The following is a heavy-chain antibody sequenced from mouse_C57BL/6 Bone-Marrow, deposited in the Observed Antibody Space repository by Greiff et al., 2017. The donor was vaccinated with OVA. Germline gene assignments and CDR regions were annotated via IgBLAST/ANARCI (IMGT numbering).Heavy chain of an antibody. V-gene: IGHV2-6-1*01. J-gene: IGHJ4*01. D-gene: IGHD1-1*01. Sequence: VMLVESGPGLVAPSQSLSITCTVSGFSLTSYGVHWVRQPPGKGLEWLVVIWSDGSTTYNSALKSRLSISKDNSKSQVFLKMNSLQTDDTAMYYCARHYYGSSGNAMDYWGQGTSVTVSS. CDR2: IWSDGST. CDR1: GFSLTSYG. CDR3: ARHYYGSSGNAMDY.